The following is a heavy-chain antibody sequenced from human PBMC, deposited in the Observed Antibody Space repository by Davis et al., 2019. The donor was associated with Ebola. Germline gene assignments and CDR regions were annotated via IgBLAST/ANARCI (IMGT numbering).Heavy chain of an antibody. Sequence: ASVKVSCKASGYTSTGYYMHWVRQAPGQGLEWMGWINPNSGGTNYAQKFQGRVTMTRDTSISTAYMELSSLRSEDTAVYYCARGIKVRENDYGDYENSWGSNYWGQGTLVTVSS. CDR2: INPNSGGT. D-gene: IGHD4-17*01. CDR1: GYTSTGYY. CDR3: ARGIKVRENDYGDYENSWGSNY. J-gene: IGHJ4*02. V-gene: IGHV1-2*02.